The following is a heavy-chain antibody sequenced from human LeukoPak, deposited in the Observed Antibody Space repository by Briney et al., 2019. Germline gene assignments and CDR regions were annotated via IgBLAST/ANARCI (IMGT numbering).Heavy chain of an antibody. D-gene: IGHD2-21*02. CDR1: GFTFSTYG. Sequence: GGSLGLSCAASGFTFSTYGMHWVRQAPGKGLEWVAFIRYDADNKYYADSVRGRFTISRDNSKNTLFLQMNSLRAEDTAVYYCAKALGGYYYFDFWGQGTLVTVSS. J-gene: IGHJ4*02. CDR2: IRYDADNK. V-gene: IGHV3-30*02. CDR3: AKALGGYYYFDF.